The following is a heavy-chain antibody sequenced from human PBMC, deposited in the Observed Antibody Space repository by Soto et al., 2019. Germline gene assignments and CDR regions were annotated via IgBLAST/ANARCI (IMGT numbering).Heavy chain of an antibody. CDR2: ITYEGSQI. J-gene: IGHJ6*02. D-gene: IGHD2-21*01. V-gene: IGHV3-30*18. CDR3: AKGRGEMNWANYSSLDV. Sequence: QVQLVESGGGVVQPGRSLRLSCAASGFTFPRFGMNWVRQAPGKGLEWVALITYEGSQIYYADAVKGRFTISRDNGDNTRSLQMENLRAEDTGTYFCAKGRGEMNWANYSSLDVWGQGTTVTVSS. CDR1: GFTFPRFG.